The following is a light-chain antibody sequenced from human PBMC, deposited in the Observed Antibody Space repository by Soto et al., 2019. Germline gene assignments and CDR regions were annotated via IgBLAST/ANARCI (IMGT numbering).Light chain of an antibody. Sequence: QSVLTQPPSASGTPGQRVTISCSGSNSNIGSNTVNWYQQLPGTAPKLLIYSDNQRPSGVPARFSGSKSGTSGSLAISGLQSEDEADYYCAAWDDSLSGAVFGGGTKLTV. CDR1: NSNIGSNT. V-gene: IGLV1-44*01. CDR3: AAWDDSLSGAV. CDR2: SDN. J-gene: IGLJ2*01.